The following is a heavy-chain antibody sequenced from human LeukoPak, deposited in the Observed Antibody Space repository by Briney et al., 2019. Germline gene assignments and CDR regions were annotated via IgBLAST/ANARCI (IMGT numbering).Heavy chain of an antibody. CDR3: ARDLRPGIAAGLFDY. D-gene: IGHD6-13*01. J-gene: IGHJ4*02. CDR1: GFTFSSYG. V-gene: IGHV3-33*01. Sequence: LPGGSLRLSCAASGFTFSSYGMHWVRQAPGKGLEWVAVIWYDGSNKYYADSVKGRFTISRDNSKNTLYLQTNSLRAEDTAVYYCARDLRPGIAAGLFDYWGQGTLVTVSS. CDR2: IWYDGSNK.